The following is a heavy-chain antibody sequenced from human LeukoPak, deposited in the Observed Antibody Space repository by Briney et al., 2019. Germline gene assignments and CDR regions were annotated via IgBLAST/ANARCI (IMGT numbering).Heavy chain of an antibody. Sequence: GGSLRLSCAASGFTFSSYAMHWVRQAPGKGLEWVTVISDDGSNKYYADSMKGRFTISRDNSKNTLYLQMDSLRAEDTAVYYCARDLFRGYYGSGSQYNYWGQGTLVTVSS. CDR1: GFTFSSYA. D-gene: IGHD3-10*01. CDR2: ISDDGSNK. CDR3: ARDLFRGYYGSGSQYNY. J-gene: IGHJ4*02. V-gene: IGHV3-30-3*01.